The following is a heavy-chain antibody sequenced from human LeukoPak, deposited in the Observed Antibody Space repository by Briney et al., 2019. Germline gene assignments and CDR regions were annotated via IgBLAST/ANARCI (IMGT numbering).Heavy chain of an antibody. CDR3: AGDTPPGGDYYFDY. CDR1: GFSFSTYG. CDR2: ILHDGSNK. J-gene: IGHJ4*02. Sequence: GGSLRLSCAASGFSFSTYGMHWARQAPGKGLEWVALILHDGSNKYYADSVKGRFTISRDNSKNTLYLQLNNLRAEETGVYYCAGDTPPGGDYYFDYWGQGTLVTVSS. V-gene: IGHV3-33*01. D-gene: IGHD3-16*01.